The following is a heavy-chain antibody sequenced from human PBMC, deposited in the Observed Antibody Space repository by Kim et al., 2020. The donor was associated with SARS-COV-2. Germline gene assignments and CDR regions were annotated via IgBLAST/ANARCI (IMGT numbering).Heavy chain of an antibody. D-gene: IGHD3-22*01. CDR3: ASDYYDSSGFWFFVY. J-gene: IGHJ4*01. CDR2: ISYDGSNK. V-gene: IGHV3-30*04. CDR1: GFTFSSYA. Sequence: GGSLRLSCAASGFTFSSYAMHWVRQAPGKGLEWVAVISYDGSNKYYADSVKGRFTISRDNSKNTLYLQMNSLRAEDTAVYYCASDYYDSSGFWFFVYWG.